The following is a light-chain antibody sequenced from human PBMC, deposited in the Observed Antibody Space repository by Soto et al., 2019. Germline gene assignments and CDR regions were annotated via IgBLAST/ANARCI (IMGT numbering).Light chain of an antibody. V-gene: IGKV3-15*01. CDR2: GAS. CDR1: QSVSSN. Sequence: EIAMTQSPATLSVSPGERATLSCRASQSVSSNLAWYQQKPGQAPRLLIYGASTRATGIQARFSGSGSGTEFTLTINSLQSEDFAVYYCKQYNNWPITFGQGTRLEIK. CDR3: KQYNNWPIT. J-gene: IGKJ5*01.